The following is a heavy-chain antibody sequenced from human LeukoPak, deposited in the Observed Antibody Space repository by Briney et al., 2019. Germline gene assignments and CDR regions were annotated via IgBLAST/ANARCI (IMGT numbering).Heavy chain of an antibody. V-gene: IGHV4-30-2*01. J-gene: IGHJ3*02. Sequence: PSETLSLTCTVSGGSISSGGYCWSWIRQPPGKGLEWIGDNPSLKSRVTISVDRSKNQFSLKLSSVTAADTAVYYCARGTGTRIAIFGVVISAFDIWGQGQWSPSLQ. CDR3: ARGTGTRIAIFGVVISAFDI. CDR1: GGSISSGGYC. D-gene: IGHD3-3*01.